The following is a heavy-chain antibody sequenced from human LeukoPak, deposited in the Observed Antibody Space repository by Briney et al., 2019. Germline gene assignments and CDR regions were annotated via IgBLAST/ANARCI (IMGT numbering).Heavy chain of an antibody. J-gene: IGHJ6*02. CDR2: INHSGST. Sequence: SETLSLTCAVYGGSFSGYYWSWIRQPPGKGLEWIGEINHSGSTNYNPSLKSRVTISVDTSKNQFSLKLSSVTAADTAVYYCARAGYYYYGMDVWGQGTTVTVSS. CDR1: GGSFSGYY. V-gene: IGHV4-34*01. CDR3: ARAGYYYYGMDV. D-gene: IGHD2-8*02.